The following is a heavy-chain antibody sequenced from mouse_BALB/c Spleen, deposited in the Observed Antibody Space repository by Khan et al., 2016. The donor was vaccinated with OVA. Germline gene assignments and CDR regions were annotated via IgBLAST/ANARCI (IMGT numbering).Heavy chain of an antibody. CDR1: GFTFSSYS. J-gene: IGHJ3*01. D-gene: IGHD4-1*01. CDR2: MSSGGDYT. Sequence: EVQLVESGGDLVKPGGSLKLSCAASGFTFSSYSMSWVRQIPDKRLEWVATMSSGGDYTYYPDSVKGRFTISRDYAKNTLYLQMSSLKSEDTAMYYCASHLTGSFAYWGQGTLVTVSA. V-gene: IGHV5-6*01. CDR3: ASHLTGSFAY.